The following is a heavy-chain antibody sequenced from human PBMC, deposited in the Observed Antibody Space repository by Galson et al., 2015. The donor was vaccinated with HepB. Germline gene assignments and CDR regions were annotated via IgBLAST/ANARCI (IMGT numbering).Heavy chain of an antibody. CDR1: GYSFTSYW. D-gene: IGHD6-13*01. CDR2: IDPSDSYT. CDR3: ARHKGYSSSWYGADY. Sequence: QSGAEVKKPGESLRISCKGSGYSFTSYWISWVRQIPGKGLEWMGRIDPSDSYTNYSPSFQGHVTISADKSISTAYLQWSSLKASDTAMYYCARHKGYSSSWYGADYWGQGTLVTVSS. J-gene: IGHJ4*02. V-gene: IGHV5-10-1*01.